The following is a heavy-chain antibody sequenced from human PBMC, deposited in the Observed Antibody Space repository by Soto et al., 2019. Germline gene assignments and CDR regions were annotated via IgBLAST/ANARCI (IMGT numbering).Heavy chain of an antibody. CDR1: ALPFTDYS. D-gene: IGHD5-18*01. J-gene: IGHJ4*02. Sequence: LRLSCAASALPFTDYSMHWVRQTAGKGLEWVAFISHDGRSTFYSDSVKGRFTISRDNAKNTLYLQMNSLRAEDTAVFYCGRGGSDSPMAPGYWGQGTLVTVSS. CDR3: GRGGSDSPMAPGY. V-gene: IGHV3-30*04. CDR2: ISHDGRST.